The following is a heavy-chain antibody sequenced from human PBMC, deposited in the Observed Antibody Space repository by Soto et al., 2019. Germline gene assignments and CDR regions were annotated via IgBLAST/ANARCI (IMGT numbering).Heavy chain of an antibody. J-gene: IGHJ4*02. Sequence: GGSLRLSCAASGFTFSSYDMHWVRQATGKGLEWVSAIGTAGDTYYPGSVKGRFTISRENAKNSLYLQMNSLRAGDTAVYYCARGGYDYIWGSYRYKPFDYWGQGTLVTVSS. D-gene: IGHD3-16*02. CDR3: ARGGYDYIWGSYRYKPFDY. CDR2: IGTAGDT. CDR1: GFTFSSYD. V-gene: IGHV3-13*01.